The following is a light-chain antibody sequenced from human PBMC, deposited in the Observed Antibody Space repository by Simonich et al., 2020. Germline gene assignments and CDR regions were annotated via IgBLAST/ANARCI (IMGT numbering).Light chain of an antibody. Sequence: AIRMTQSPSSLSASTVDRVTITCRASQGISSYLYWYQQKPGKAPKLLIYAASTLQSGVPSRFSGSGSGTDFTLTISSLQPEDFATYYCQQANSFPFTFGGGTKVEIK. J-gene: IGKJ4*01. CDR3: QQANSFPFT. V-gene: IGKV1-8*01. CDR1: QGISSY. CDR2: AAS.